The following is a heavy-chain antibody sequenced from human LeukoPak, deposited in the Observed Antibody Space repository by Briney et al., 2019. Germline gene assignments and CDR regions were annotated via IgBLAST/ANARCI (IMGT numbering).Heavy chain of an antibody. Sequence: GESLKISCKGSGYSFTSYWIGWVRQMPGKGLEWMGIIYPGDSDTRYSPSFQGQVSISADKSISTAYLQWSSLKASDPAMYYCARQMTTVTGRDAFDIWGQGTMVTVSS. V-gene: IGHV5-51*01. CDR3: ARQMTTVTGRDAFDI. CDR1: GYSFTSYW. CDR2: IYPGDSDT. J-gene: IGHJ3*02. D-gene: IGHD4-17*01.